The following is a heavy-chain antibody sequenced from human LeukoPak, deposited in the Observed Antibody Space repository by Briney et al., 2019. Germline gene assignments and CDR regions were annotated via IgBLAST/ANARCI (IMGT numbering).Heavy chain of an antibody. V-gene: IGHV4-4*07. D-gene: IGHD3-22*01. CDR3: ARDYYDSSGSYYYYYMDV. Sequence: PSETLSLTCAVYGGSFSGYYWSWIRQPAGKGLEWIGRIYTSGSTNYNPSLKSRVTMSVDTSKNQFSLKLSSVTAADTAVYYCARDYYDSSGSYYYYYMDVWGKGTTVTISS. CDR1: GGSFSGYY. J-gene: IGHJ6*03. CDR2: IYTSGST.